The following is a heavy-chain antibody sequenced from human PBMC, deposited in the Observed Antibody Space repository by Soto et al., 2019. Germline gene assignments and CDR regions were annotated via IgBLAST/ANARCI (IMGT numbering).Heavy chain of an antibody. CDR3: AREVDYGSGSYPE. D-gene: IGHD3-10*01. V-gene: IGHV3-21*01. CDR2: ISSSSSYI. CDR1: GFTFSSYS. Sequence: EVQLVESGGGLVKPGGSLRLSCAASGFTFSSYSMNWVRQAPGKGLEWVSSISSSSSYIYYADSVKGRFTISRDNAKNSLYLQMNSLRAEDTAVYYCAREVDYGSGSYPEWGQGTLVTVSS. J-gene: IGHJ4*02.